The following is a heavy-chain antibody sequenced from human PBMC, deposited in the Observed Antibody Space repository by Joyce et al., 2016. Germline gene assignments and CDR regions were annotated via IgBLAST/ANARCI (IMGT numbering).Heavy chain of an antibody. D-gene: IGHD3-22*01. CDR3: AKGSYYDSGGYYYFDY. J-gene: IGHJ4*02. Sequence: QVQLQESGPGLVKPSQTLSLTCTVSGGSISSGDYYWSWIRQPPEKGLEWIGYIYYSGGTYYNPSLMSRITMSVDTSKNQFSLKLSSVTAADTAVYYCAKGSYYDSGGYYYFDYWGQGTLVTVSS. CDR1: GGSISSGDYY. CDR2: IYYSGGT. V-gene: IGHV4-30-4*01.